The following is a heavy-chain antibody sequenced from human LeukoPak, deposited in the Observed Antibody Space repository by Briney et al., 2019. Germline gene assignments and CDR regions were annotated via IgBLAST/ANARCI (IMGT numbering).Heavy chain of an antibody. V-gene: IGHV6-1*01. D-gene: IGHD2-2*01. CDR1: GDSVSSNIAA. CDR2: TYFRYKWYT. J-gene: IGHJ6*02. Sequence: SQTLSLTCVISGDSVSSNIAAWNWVRQSPSRGLEWLGRTYFRYKWYTDYSPSVKSRTSITGDSSKNQFSLHLNSVTPEDTAVYYCARVLTRTWPFYYYGLDVWGQGTTVTVSS. CDR3: ARVLTRTWPFYYYGLDV.